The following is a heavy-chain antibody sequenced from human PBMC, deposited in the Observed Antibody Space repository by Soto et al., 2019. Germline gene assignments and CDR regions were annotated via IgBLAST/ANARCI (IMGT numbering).Heavy chain of an antibody. CDR1: GYTFTDYY. CDR2: LEPSRGTT. D-gene: IGHD3-22*01. J-gene: IGHJ4*02. CDR3: AKGMSSSGYYSP. V-gene: IGHV1-46*01. Sequence: QVQLLQSGAEVKKPGASVRVSCKASGYTFTDYYIHWVRQAPGQGLEWMGLLEPSRGTTNYAHQFQGRVTITRDTSTSTGYMEVSSLRSEDTAVYYCAKGMSSSGYYSPWGQGTLVTVSS.